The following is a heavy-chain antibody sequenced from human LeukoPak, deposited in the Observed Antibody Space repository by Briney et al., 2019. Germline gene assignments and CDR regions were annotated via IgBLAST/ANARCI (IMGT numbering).Heavy chain of an antibody. V-gene: IGHV1-18*01. CDR1: GYTFTSYG. CDR2: LSAYNGNT. Sequence: ASVKVSCKASGYTFTSYGISWVRQAPGQGREWMGWLSAYNGNTTSAQTLQGRVNMTTDASTSTAYMDLRSLRADDTAVDECAGDCRGGRVSCYAGGDYYYGMDVWGQGATVTVPS. J-gene: IGHJ6*02. D-gene: IGHD2-15*01. CDR3: AGDCRGGRVSCYAGGDYYYGMDV.